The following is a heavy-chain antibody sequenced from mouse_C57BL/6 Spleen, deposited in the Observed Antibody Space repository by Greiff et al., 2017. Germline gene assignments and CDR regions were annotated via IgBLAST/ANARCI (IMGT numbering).Heavy chain of an antibody. D-gene: IGHD2-3*01. CDR2: LSSGSSTI. Sequence: EVKLVESGGGLVKPGGSLKLSCAASGFTFSDYGMHWVRQAPEKGLEWVAYLSSGSSTIYYADTVKGRFTISRDNAKNTLFLQMTSLRSEDTAMYYCAKGLLRWFAYWGQGTLVTVSA. V-gene: IGHV5-17*01. J-gene: IGHJ3*01. CDR1: GFTFSDYG. CDR3: AKGLLRWFAY.